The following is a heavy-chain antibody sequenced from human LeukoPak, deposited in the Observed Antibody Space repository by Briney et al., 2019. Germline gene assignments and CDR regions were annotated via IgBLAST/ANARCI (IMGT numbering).Heavy chain of an antibody. J-gene: IGHJ1*01. CDR3: ARRNNWNGDAEYFQH. D-gene: IGHD1-20*01. CDR1: GYSFTSYW. Sequence: GESLKISCKGSGYSFTSYWIGWVRQMPGKGLEWMGIIYPGDSDTRYSPSFQGQVTISADKSISTAYLQWSSLKASDTAMYYCARRNNWNGDAEYFQHWGQGTLVTVSS. CDR2: IYPGDSDT. V-gene: IGHV5-51*01.